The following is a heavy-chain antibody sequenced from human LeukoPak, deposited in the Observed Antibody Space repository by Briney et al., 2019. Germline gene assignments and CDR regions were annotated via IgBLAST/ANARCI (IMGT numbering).Heavy chain of an antibody. CDR1: GGTFSSYA. D-gene: IGHD5-18*01. J-gene: IGHJ4*02. CDR3: ARGTGYSYGLDY. Sequence: EASVKVSCKAPGGTFSSYAISWVRQAPGQGLEWMGGIIPIFGTANYAQKFQGRVTITTDESTGTAYMELSSLRSEDTAVYYCARGTGYSYGLDYWGQGTLVTVSS. CDR2: IIPIFGTA. V-gene: IGHV1-69*05.